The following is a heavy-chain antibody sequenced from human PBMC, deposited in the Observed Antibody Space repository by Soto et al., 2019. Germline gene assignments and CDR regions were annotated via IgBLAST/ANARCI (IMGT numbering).Heavy chain of an antibody. Sequence: PSETLSLTCAVSGGSISSGGYSWSWIRQPPGKGLEWIGYMYHSGSTYYNPSLKSRVTISIDRSKNQFSLKLSSVTAADTAVYYWAGELDYWGQGILVTVSS. CDR3: AGELDY. CDR1: GGSISSGGYS. J-gene: IGHJ4*02. D-gene: IGHD2-21*01. V-gene: IGHV4-30-2*01. CDR2: MYHSGST.